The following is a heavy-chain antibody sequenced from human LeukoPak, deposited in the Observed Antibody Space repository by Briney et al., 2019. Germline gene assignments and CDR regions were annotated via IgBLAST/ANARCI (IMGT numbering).Heavy chain of an antibody. D-gene: IGHD7-27*01. V-gene: IGHV3-23*01. Sequence: GGSLGLSCAASGFTFSSYAMTWVRQAPGKGLEWVSVIRSTGTNTYYADSVKGRFTISRDNSKNTLFLQMNSLRAEDTAVYYCAKAVGIMNLDYWGQGTLVTVSS. CDR3: AKAVGIMNLDY. J-gene: IGHJ4*02. CDR2: IRSTGTNT. CDR1: GFTFSSYA.